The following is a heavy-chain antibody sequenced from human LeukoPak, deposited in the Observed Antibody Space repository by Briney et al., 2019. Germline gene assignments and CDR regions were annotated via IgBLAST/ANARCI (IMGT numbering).Heavy chain of an antibody. CDR2: ISGSGGST. D-gene: IGHD3-22*01. CDR3: AKFDYYDSSGYYNKVLDAFDI. V-gene: IGHV3-23*01. CDR1: GFTFRSNA. J-gene: IGHJ3*02. Sequence: GGSLRLSCGASGFTFRSNAMSWVRQAPGKGLEWVSAISGSGGSTYYADSVKGRFTISRDNSKNTLYLQMNSLRAEDTAVYYCAKFDYYDSSGYYNKVLDAFDIWGQGTMVTVSS.